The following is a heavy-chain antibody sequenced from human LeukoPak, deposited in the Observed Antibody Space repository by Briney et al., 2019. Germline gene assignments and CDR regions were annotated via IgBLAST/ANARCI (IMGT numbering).Heavy chain of an antibody. J-gene: IGHJ5*02. CDR1: GGSFSGYY. CDR3: ARSPIGELLGYNWFDP. Sequence: SETLSLTCAVYGGSFSGYYWSWIRQPPGKGLEWIGEINHSGSTNYSPSLKSRVTISVDTSKNQFSLKLSSVTAADTAVYYCARSPIGELLGYNWFDPWGQGTLVTVSS. CDR2: INHSGST. D-gene: IGHD3-10*01. V-gene: IGHV4-34*01.